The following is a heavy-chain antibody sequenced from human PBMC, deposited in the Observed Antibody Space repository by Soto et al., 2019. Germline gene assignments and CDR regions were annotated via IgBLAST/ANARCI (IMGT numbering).Heavy chain of an antibody. CDR3: ARDDYYDSSGYGYFDL. V-gene: IGHV3-30-3*01. CDR1: GFTFSSYA. J-gene: IGHJ2*01. Sequence: QVQLVESGGGVVQPGRSLRLSCAASGFTFSSYAMHWVRQAPGKGLEWVAVISYDGSNKYYADSVKGRFTISRDNSKNTLYLQMNRLRAEDTAVYYCARDDYYDSSGYGYFDLWGRGTLVTVSS. D-gene: IGHD3-22*01. CDR2: ISYDGSNK.